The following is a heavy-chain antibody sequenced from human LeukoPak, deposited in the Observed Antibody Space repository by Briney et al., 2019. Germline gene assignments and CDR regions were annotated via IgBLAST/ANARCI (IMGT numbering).Heavy chain of an antibody. CDR1: GFTFSSYA. CDR2: ISCNGGST. Sequence: PGVTLRLSCAASGFTFSSYAMSWVRQAPGKGLEWVSAISCNGGSTYYADSVKGRFTISRDNSKNTLYLQMNSLRAEDTAVYYCVKAVGAKGDYYYYYGMDVWGQGTTVTVS. V-gene: IGHV3-23*01. J-gene: IGHJ6*02. D-gene: IGHD1-26*01. CDR3: VKAVGAKGDYYYYYGMDV.